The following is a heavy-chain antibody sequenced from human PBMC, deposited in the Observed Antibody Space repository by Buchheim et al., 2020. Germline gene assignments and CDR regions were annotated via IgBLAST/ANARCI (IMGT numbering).Heavy chain of an antibody. V-gene: IGHV3-30*18. J-gene: IGHJ5*02. D-gene: IGHD3-10*01. CDR3: AKEMGLVRGVIGP. Sequence: QVQLVESGGGVVQPGRSLRLSCAASGFTFSSYGMHWVRQAPGKGLEWVAVISYDGSNKYYADSVKGRFTIPRDNSKNTLYLQMNSLRAEDTAVYYCAKEMGLVRGVIGPWGQGTL. CDR1: GFTFSSYG. CDR2: ISYDGSNK.